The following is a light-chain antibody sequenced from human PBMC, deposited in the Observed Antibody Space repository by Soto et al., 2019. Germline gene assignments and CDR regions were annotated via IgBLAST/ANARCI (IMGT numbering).Light chain of an antibody. CDR3: SSYTSSNTYV. V-gene: IGLV2-18*02. J-gene: IGLJ1*01. CDR1: SSDVGTYNR. Sequence: QSALTQPPSVSGSPGQSVTISCTGTSSDVGTYNRVSWYQQPPGTAHKFKIHEVSNRPSGVPERYSGSKSDNTASLNNSGLQAEDEAVYYCSSYTSSNTYVFGTGTKVTVL. CDR2: EVS.